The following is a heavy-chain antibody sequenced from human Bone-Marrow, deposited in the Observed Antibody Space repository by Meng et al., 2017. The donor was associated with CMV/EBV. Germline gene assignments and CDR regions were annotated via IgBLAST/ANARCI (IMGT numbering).Heavy chain of an antibody. CDR1: TFRTYS. CDR3: ARDFLTGGFWRGSNYLDY. D-gene: IGHD3-3*01. CDR2: ISSSGNYI. Sequence: TFRTYSMNWVRQAPGEGLQWVTSISSSGNYIYSADSVKGRFTISRDNSKNSMYLQMNGLRVEDTAVYFCARDFLTGGFWRGSNYLDYWGLGTLVTVSS. J-gene: IGHJ4*02. V-gene: IGHV3-21*01.